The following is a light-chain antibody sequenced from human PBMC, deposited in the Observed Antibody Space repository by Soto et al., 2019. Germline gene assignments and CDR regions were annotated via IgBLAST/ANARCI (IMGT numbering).Light chain of an antibody. Sequence: QSALTQPPSASGSPGQSVTISCTGTSSDVGGYNYVSWYQQHPGKAPKLMISEVSKRPSGVPDRFSGSKSGTTASLTVSGLQAEDEADYYCSSYAGSNNLGVFGTGTKVTVL. CDR1: SSDVGGYNY. CDR2: EVS. CDR3: SSYAGSNNLGV. V-gene: IGLV2-8*01. J-gene: IGLJ1*01.